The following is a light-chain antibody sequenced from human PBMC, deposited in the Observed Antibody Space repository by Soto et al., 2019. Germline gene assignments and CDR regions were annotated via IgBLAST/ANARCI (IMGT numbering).Light chain of an antibody. V-gene: IGLV1-51*01. J-gene: IGLJ2*01. CDR2: ANT. Sequence: QSVLTQPPSVSAAPGQKVTISCSGSNSNIGDNYVSWYQQFPGAAPKLLIYANTERPSGIPDRFSGYKSGTSATLGITGLQTGDEAIYYCGTWDSSLSGVVFGGGTKLTVL. CDR1: NSNIGDNY. CDR3: GTWDSSLSGVV.